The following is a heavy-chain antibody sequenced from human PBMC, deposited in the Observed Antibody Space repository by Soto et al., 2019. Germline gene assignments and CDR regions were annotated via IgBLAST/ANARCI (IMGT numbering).Heavy chain of an antibody. V-gene: IGHV3-30*04. CDR3: AREAEGVRPGYSFDY. Sequence: GESLKISCAASGFTFSSYAMHWVRQAPGKGLEWVAVISYDGSNKYYADSVKGRFTISRDNSKNTLYLQMNSLRAEDTAVYYCAREAEGVRPGYSFDYWGQGALVTVSS. J-gene: IGHJ4*02. CDR2: ISYDGSNK. CDR1: GFTFSSYA. D-gene: IGHD3-10*01.